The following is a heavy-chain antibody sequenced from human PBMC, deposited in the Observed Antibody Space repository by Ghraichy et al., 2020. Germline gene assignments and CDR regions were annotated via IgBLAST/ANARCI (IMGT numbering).Heavy chain of an antibody. CDR1: GFSFSTYS. D-gene: IGHD3-16*02. CDR2: ISGSSGSI. J-gene: IGHJ4*02. Sequence: GGSLRLSCAASGFSFSTYSMNWVRQVPGKGLEWLSYISGSSGSIYYPDSVRGRFTVSGDNAKNSLFLQMNSLRDEDTAVYYCARDRDDIWGNYRYSFNCWGQGTLVTVSS. V-gene: IGHV3-48*02. CDR3: ARDRDDIWGNYRYSFNC.